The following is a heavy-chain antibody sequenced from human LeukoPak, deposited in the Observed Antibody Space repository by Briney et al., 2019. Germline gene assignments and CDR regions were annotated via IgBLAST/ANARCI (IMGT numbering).Heavy chain of an antibody. CDR1: GCSISSCGYY. V-gene: IGHV4-31*03. CDR2: IYYSGST. CDR3: ARTGITMIVVDRADAFDI. D-gene: IGHD3-22*01. J-gene: IGHJ3*02. Sequence: SQTLSLTCTVSGCSISSCGYYWSWIRQHPGKGLEWIGYIYYSGSTYYNPSLKSRVTISVDTSKNQFSLKLSSVTAADTAVYYCARTGITMIVVDRADAFDIWVQGTMVTVSS.